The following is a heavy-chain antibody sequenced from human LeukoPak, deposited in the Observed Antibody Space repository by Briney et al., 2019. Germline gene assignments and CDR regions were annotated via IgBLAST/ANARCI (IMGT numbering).Heavy chain of an antibody. D-gene: IGHD2/OR15-2a*01. CDR2: IRQDGSEQ. V-gene: IGHV3-7*01. Sequence: GGSLRLSCAASGFTFSTYWMSWVRQAPGKGLEWVANIRQDGSEQYYVDSVKGRFTISRDNAKHSLLLQMNSLRAEDTAVYYCARVAVIYYYYMEVWGKGTTVTVSS. CDR1: GFTFSTYW. CDR3: ARVAVIYYYYMEV. J-gene: IGHJ6*03.